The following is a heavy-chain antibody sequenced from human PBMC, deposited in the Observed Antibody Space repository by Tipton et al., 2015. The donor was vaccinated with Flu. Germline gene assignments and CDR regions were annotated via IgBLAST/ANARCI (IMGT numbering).Heavy chain of an antibody. CDR1: GFTFDDYA. D-gene: IGHD1-26*01. Sequence: SLRLSCAASGFTFDDYAMHWVRQAPGKGLEWVSGISWNSGSIGYADSVKGRFTISRDNAKNSLYLQMNSLRAEDTALYYCAKVGPTSDPWEPPSGDYVDYWGQGTLVTVSS. CDR3: AKVGPTSDPWEPPSGDYVDY. CDR2: ISWNSGSI. V-gene: IGHV3-9*01. J-gene: IGHJ4*02.